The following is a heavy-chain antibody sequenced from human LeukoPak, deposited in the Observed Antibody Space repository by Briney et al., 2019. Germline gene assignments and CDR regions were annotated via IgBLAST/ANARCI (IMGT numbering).Heavy chain of an antibody. Sequence: SETLSLTCTVSGGSISSGSYYWSWIRQPAGKGLEWIGRIYTSGSTNYNPSLESRVTISVDTSKNQFSLKLSSVTAADTAVYYCARGPGGNFDYWGQGTLVTVSS. CDR2: IYTSGST. J-gene: IGHJ4*02. V-gene: IGHV4-61*02. CDR3: ARGPGGNFDY. CDR1: GGSISSGSYY. D-gene: IGHD4-23*01.